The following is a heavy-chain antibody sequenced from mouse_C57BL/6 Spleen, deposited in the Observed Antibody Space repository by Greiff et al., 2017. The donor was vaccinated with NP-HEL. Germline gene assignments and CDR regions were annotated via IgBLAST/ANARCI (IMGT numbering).Heavy chain of an antibody. V-gene: IGHV1-20*01. Sequence: VQLKESGPELVKPGDSVKISCKASGYSFTGYFMNWVMQSHGKSLEWIGRINPYNGDTFYNQKFKGKATLTVDKSSSTAHMELRSLTSEDSAVYYCARDAGYFDYWGQGTTLTVSS. CDR2: INPYNGDT. CDR3: ARDAGYFDY. J-gene: IGHJ2*01. CDR1: GYSFTGYF.